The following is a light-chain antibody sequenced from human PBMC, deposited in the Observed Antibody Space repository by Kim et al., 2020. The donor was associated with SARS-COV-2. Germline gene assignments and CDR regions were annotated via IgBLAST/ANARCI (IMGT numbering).Light chain of an antibody. CDR2: QDT. J-gene: IGLJ3*02. V-gene: IGLV3-1*01. CDR3: QAWDSSSWV. Sequence: SYELTQPPSVSVSPGQTASITCSGSRLGEKYVCWYHQKPGQSPVWVVYQDTKRPSGIPERFSGSNSGNTATLTISGTQLMDEADYYCQAWDSSSWVFGGGTQLTVL. CDR1: RLGEKY.